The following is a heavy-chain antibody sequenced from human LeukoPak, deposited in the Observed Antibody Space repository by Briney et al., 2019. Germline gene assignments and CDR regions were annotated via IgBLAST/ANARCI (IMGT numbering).Heavy chain of an antibody. Sequence: GGSLRLSCAASGFMFSSYAMSWVRQAPGKGLEWVSAISGSGGSTYYADSVKGRFTISRDNSKNTLYLQMNSLRAEDTAVYYCAKDLRNSGYDYYFDYWGQGTLVTVSS. CDR2: ISGSGGST. D-gene: IGHD5-12*01. J-gene: IGHJ4*02. CDR3: AKDLRNSGYDYYFDY. CDR1: GFMFSSYA. V-gene: IGHV3-23*01.